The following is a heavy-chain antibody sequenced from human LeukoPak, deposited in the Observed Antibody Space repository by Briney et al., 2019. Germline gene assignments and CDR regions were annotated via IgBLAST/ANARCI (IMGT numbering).Heavy chain of an antibody. V-gene: IGHV3-23*01. Sequence: GGSLRLSCAASGFTFSSYAVSWVRQAPGKGLAWVSAISDSGGSAQYADSVKGRFTISRDNSKNTLYLQMNSLRVGDTAVYYCAKGSSNWRDYYYFDYWGQGTLVTVSS. CDR1: GFTFSSYA. CDR3: AKGSSNWRDYYYFDY. D-gene: IGHD6-13*01. J-gene: IGHJ4*02. CDR2: ISDSGGSA.